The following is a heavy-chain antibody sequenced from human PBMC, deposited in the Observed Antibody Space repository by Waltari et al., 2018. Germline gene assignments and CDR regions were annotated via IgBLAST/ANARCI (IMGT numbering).Heavy chain of an antibody. Sequence: QVQLVQSGAEVKKPGSSVKVSCKASGGTFSSYAISWVRQAPGQGLEWMGGIIPIFGTANYAQKFQGRVTMTADESTSTAYMELSSLRSEDTAVYYCASPGRCGGDCSLYWYFDLWGRGTLVTVSS. J-gene: IGHJ2*01. CDR1: GGTFSSYA. CDR2: IIPIFGTA. CDR3: ASPGRCGGDCSLYWYFDL. V-gene: IGHV1-69*12. D-gene: IGHD2-21*01.